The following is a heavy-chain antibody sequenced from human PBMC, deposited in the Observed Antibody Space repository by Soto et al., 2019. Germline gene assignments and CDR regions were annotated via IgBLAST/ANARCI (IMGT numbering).Heavy chain of an antibody. D-gene: IGHD3-22*01. CDR2: INHSGST. CDR3: ARARKGYYDSSGHYGY. J-gene: IGHJ4*02. CDR1: GGSFSGYY. Sequence: SETLSLTCAVYGGSFSGYYWSWIRQPPGKGLEWIGEINHSGSTNYNPSLKSRVTISVDTSKNQFSLKLSSVTAADTAVYYCARARKGYYDSSGHYGYWGQGTLVTVCS. V-gene: IGHV4-34*01.